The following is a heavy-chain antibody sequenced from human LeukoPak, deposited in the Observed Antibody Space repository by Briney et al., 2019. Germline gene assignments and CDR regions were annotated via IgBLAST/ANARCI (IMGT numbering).Heavy chain of an antibody. V-gene: IGHV1-46*01. CDR1: GYTFTTYY. J-gene: IGHJ5*02. CDR2: INPSGGST. CDR3: ASKDTSGWYEEA. Sequence: ASVKVSCKASGYTFTTYYMHWVRQAPGQGLEWMGVINPSGGSTSYAQKFQGRITMTRDTSTSTVYVELSSLRSEDTAVYYCASKDTSGWYEEAWGQGTLVTVSS. D-gene: IGHD6-19*01.